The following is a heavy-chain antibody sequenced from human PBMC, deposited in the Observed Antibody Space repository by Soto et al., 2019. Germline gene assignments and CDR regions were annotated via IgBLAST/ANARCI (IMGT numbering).Heavy chain of an antibody. CDR3: ASRTLYCRCGNCPWDY. CDR1: GGSISSSSYY. CDR2: ISYSGST. J-gene: IGHJ4*02. Sequence: QLQLQESGPGLVKPSETLSLTCTVSGGSISSSSYYWGWIRQPPGKGLEWIGSISYSGSTYYNPSLKSRVTISVDMSKNQFSLKLSSVTAADTAVYYCASRTLYCRCGNCPWDYWGQGTLVTVSS. D-gene: IGHD2-15*01. V-gene: IGHV4-39*01.